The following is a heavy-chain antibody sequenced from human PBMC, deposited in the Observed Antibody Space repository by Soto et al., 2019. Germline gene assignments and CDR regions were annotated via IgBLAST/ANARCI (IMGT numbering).Heavy chain of an antibody. V-gene: IGHV1-69*12. Sequence: QVQLVQSGAEVKKPGSSVKVSCKASGGTFSSYAISWVRQAPGQGLEWMGGIIPIFGTANYAQKFQGRVTMSADESTSRAYMELGSLRSEDTAVYYCARINSSGWYGKGVLSYYYYYGMDVWGQGTTVTVSS. J-gene: IGHJ6*02. CDR3: ARINSSGWYGKGVLSYYYYYGMDV. CDR2: IIPIFGTA. CDR1: GGTFSSYA. D-gene: IGHD6-19*01.